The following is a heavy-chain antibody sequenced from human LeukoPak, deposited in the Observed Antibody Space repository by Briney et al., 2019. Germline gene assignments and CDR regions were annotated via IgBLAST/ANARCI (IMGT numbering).Heavy chain of an antibody. CDR3: ARDPALGYTSGWYNWFDP. D-gene: IGHD6-19*01. V-gene: IGHV1-18*01. CDR1: GGTFSSYA. Sequence: ASVKVSCKASGGTFSSYATSWVRQAPGQGLEWMGWISAYNGNTNYAQKLQGRVTMTTDTSTSTAYMELRSLRSDDTAVYYCARDPALGYTSGWYNWFDPWGQGTLVTVSS. CDR2: ISAYNGNT. J-gene: IGHJ5*02.